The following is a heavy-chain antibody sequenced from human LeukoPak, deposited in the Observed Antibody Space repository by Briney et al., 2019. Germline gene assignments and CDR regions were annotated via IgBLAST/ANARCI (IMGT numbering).Heavy chain of an antibody. CDR3: VKDVSSNWYSFDQ. CDR2: INWAGRKT. Sequence: AGGSLRLSCAGIITDYGMSWVRHVPGKGLGWVAGINWAGRKTHYAESVRGRFTISRDFAENSLYLQMNSLRDEDTAFYYCVKDVSSNWYSFDQWGQGTLVTVSS. V-gene: IGHV3-20*04. J-gene: IGHJ4*02. D-gene: IGHD6-13*01. CDR1: ITDYG.